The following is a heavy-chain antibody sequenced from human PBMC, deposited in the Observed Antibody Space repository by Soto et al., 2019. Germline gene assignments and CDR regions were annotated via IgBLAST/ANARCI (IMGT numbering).Heavy chain of an antibody. Sequence: XSVKVSCKASGYTLTSYGISWVQQAPGHELEWMGWISAYNGNTNYAQKLQGRVTMTPDTSTSTAYMELRSLRSEDAAVYYCARGRIQLRSSNHHFYYGMHVWGQATKVTVCS. CDR2: ISAYNGNT. V-gene: IGHV1-18*04. D-gene: IGHD5-18*01. CDR3: ARGRIQLRSSNHHFYYGMHV. J-gene: IGHJ6*02. CDR1: GYTLTSYG.